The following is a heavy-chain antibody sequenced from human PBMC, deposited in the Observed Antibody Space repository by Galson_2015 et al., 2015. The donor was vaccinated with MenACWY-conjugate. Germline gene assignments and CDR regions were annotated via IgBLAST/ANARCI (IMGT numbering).Heavy chain of an antibody. CDR3: AKNRFGGRPYYFDY. CDR1: GFNFSTYG. D-gene: IGHD2-15*01. V-gene: IGHV3-23*01. J-gene: IGHJ4*02. Sequence: SLRLSCAVSGFNFSTYGLAWVRQAPGKGLEWVSAISGSGTTKYDADSVKGRFTISRDNSKNTLYLQMNSLRAEDTAVYYCAKNRFGGRPYYFDYWGQRPLVTVSS. CDR2: ISGSGTTK.